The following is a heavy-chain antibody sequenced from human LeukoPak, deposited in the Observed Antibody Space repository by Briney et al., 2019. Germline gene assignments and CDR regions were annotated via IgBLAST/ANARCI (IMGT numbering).Heavy chain of an antibody. Sequence: GGSLRLSCAASGLTFSGYWMSWVRQTPGKGLDWVANIKPDGSERYYVDSVEGRFTISRDNAKNSLYLQMNSLRAEDTAVYYCASGNWNDRAFDIWGQGTMVTVSS. V-gene: IGHV3-7*01. CDR3: ASGNWNDRAFDI. CDR1: GLTFSGYW. CDR2: IKPDGSER. D-gene: IGHD1-20*01. J-gene: IGHJ3*02.